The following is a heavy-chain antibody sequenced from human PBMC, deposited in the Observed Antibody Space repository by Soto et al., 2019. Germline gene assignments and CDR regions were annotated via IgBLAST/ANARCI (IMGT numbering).Heavy chain of an antibody. CDR3: ARATGWSSSRWFDP. D-gene: IGHD6-13*01. CDR1: GYTFTSYG. Sequence: VQVSCKASGYTFTSYGISWVRQAPGQGLEWMGWISAYNGNTNYAQKLQGRVTMTTDTSTSTAYMELRSLRSDDTAVYYCARATGWSSSRWFDPWGQGTLVTVSS. V-gene: IGHV1-18*04. CDR2: ISAYNGNT. J-gene: IGHJ5*02.